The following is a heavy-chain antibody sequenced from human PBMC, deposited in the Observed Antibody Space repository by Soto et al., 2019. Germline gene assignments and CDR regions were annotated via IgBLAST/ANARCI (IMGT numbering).Heavy chain of an antibody. D-gene: IGHD3-22*01. CDR3: AIDYYDSSGYYSH. V-gene: IGHV4-39*02. CDR1: GGSISSSSYY. J-gene: IGHJ4*02. CDR2: IYYSGST. Sequence: PSETLSLTCTVSGGSISSSSYYWGWIRQPPGKGLEWIGSIYYSGSTYYNPSLKSRVTISVDTSKNQFSLKLSSVTAADTAVYYCAIDYYDSSGYYSHRGQGTLVTVSS.